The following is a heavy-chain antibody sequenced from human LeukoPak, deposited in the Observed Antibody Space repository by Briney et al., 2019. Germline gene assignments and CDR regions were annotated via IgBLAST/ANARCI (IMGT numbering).Heavy chain of an antibody. Sequence: SETLSLTCTVSGGSISSYYWSWIRQPPGKGLEWIGFIYYTGSTNYNPSLKSRVTISVDTSKNQFSLKLSSVTAADTAVYYCASAVCSGGSCYSGTFDYWGQGTLVTVSS. D-gene: IGHD2-15*01. CDR1: GGSISSYY. V-gene: IGHV4-59*08. CDR2: IYYTGST. CDR3: ASAVCSGGSCYSGTFDY. J-gene: IGHJ4*02.